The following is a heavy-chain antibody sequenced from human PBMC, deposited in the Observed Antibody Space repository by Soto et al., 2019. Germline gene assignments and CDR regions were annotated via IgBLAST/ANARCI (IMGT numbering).Heavy chain of an antibody. V-gene: IGHV3-11*04. CDR1: GFTFIDYY. J-gene: IGHJ6*02. D-gene: IGHD2-15*01. CDR2: ISSSSSTI. CDR3: ASLGYCSGGSCYYYGMDV. Sequence: GGSLRLSCAASGFTFIDYYMSWIRQAPGKGLEWVSYISSSSSTIYYADSVKGRFTISRDNAKNSLYLQMNSLRDEDTAVYYCASLGYCSGGSCYYYGMDVWGQGTTVTVSS.